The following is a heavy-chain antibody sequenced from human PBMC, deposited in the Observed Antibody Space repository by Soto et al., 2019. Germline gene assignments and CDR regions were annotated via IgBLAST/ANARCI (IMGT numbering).Heavy chain of an antibody. CDR2: INPNSGGT. CDR1: GYTFTGYY. Sequence: ASVKVSCKASGYTFTGYYMHWVRQAPGQGLEWMGWINPNSGGTNYAQKFQGRVTMTRDTSISTAYMELSRLRSDDTAVYYCAGERGHYDILTCLTPGGGRCFDSWCQGTLVTVAS. CDR3: AGERGHYDILTCLTPGGGRCFDS. V-gene: IGHV1-2*02. D-gene: IGHD3-9*01. J-gene: IGHJ5*01.